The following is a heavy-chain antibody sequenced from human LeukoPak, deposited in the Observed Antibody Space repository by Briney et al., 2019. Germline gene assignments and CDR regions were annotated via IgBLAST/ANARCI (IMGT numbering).Heavy chain of an antibody. CDR1: GFIFSNFA. J-gene: IGHJ6*02. CDR3: ARRWLGDPYGMDV. CDR2: IGGVSESF. Sequence: PGGSLRLSCAASGFIFSNFAMTWVRRAPGKGLEWVSIIGGVSESFYYADSVKGRFTVSRDNSKDTLYLQINNLRDEDTAVYYCARRWLGDPYGMDVWGQGTTVSVSS. V-gene: IGHV3-23*01. D-gene: IGHD3-10*01.